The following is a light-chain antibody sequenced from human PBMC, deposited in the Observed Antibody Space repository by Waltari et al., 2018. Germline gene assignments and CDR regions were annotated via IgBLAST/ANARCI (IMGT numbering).Light chain of an antibody. J-gene: IGKJ4*01. Sequence: EIVLTQSPATLSLSPGESATLSCRASQSIRTYLAWYQHRPGQAPRLLIYDASHRATDIPARFSGSGSGTDFTLTISSLQPEDFAVYYCQERSNWPGGAFGGGTTVEI. CDR1: QSIRTY. V-gene: IGKV3-11*01. CDR2: DAS. CDR3: QERSNWPGGA.